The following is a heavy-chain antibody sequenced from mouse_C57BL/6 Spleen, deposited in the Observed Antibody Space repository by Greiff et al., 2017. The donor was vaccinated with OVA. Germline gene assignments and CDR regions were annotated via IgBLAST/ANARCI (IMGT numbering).Heavy chain of an antibody. CDR1: GYTFTDYN. CDR3: ARFYYGSSSWYFDY. D-gene: IGHD1-1*01. Sequence: VQLQQSGPELVKPGASVKIPCKASGYTFTDYNMDWVKQSHGKSLEWIGDINPNNGGTIYNQKFKGKATLTVDKSSSTAYMELRSLTSEDTAVYYCARFYYGSSSWYFDYWGQGTTLTVSS. J-gene: IGHJ2*01. V-gene: IGHV1-18*01. CDR2: INPNNGGT.